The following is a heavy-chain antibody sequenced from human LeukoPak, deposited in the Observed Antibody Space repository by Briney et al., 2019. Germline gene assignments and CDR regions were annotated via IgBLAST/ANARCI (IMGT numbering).Heavy chain of an antibody. J-gene: IGHJ5*02. CDR3: ARRRITMVRGVIIFRNNWFDP. V-gene: IGHV4-39*07. Sequence: PSETLSLTCTVSGGSISITRYYWGWIRQPPGKGLEWIASMYSSGTTYYNPSLKSRVTISVDTSKNQFSLKLSSVTAADTAVYYCARRRITMVRGVIIFRNNWFDPWGQGTLVTVSS. CDR2: MYSSGTT. CDR1: GGSISITRYY. D-gene: IGHD3-10*01.